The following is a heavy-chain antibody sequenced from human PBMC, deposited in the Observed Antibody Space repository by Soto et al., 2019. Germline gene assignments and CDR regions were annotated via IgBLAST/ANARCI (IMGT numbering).Heavy chain of an antibody. CDR1: GFTFSSYA. J-gene: IGHJ4*02. CDR3: AKTHSSGVYAYFDY. D-gene: IGHD6-25*01. Sequence: GGSLRLSCAASGFTFSSYAMSWVRQAPGKGLEWVSAISGSGGSTYYAGSVKGRFTISRDNSKNTLYLQMNSLRAEDTAVYYCAKTHSSGVYAYFDYWGQGTLVTVSS. CDR2: ISGSGGST. V-gene: IGHV3-23*01.